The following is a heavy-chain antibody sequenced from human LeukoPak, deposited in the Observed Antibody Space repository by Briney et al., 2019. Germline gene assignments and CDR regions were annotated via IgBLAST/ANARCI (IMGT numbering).Heavy chain of an antibody. D-gene: IGHD6-19*01. CDR2: IRYDGSNK. V-gene: IGHV3-30*02. CDR1: GFTFSSYG. CDR3: ARDLSSGWYRAYDFDY. Sequence: PGGSLRLSCAASGFTFSSYGMHWVRQAPGKGLEWVAFIRYDGSNKYYADSVKGRFTISRDNSKNTLYLQMNSLRAEDTAVYYCARDLSSGWYRAYDFDYWGQGTLVTVSS. J-gene: IGHJ4*02.